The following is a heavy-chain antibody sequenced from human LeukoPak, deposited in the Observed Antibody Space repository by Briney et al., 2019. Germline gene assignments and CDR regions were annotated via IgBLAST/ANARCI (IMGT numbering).Heavy chain of an antibody. CDR2: IYSGGNT. CDR3: ARRAGDYSHPYDY. CDR1: GSTVSSKY. D-gene: IGHD3-22*01. J-gene: IGHJ4*02. V-gene: IGHV3-53*01. Sequence: GGSLRLSCAASGSTVSSKYMSWVRQAPGKGLEWVSVIYSGGNTYYADSVKGRFTISRDNSKNTVHLQMNSLRAEDTAVYYCARRAGDYSHPYDYWGQGTLVTVSS.